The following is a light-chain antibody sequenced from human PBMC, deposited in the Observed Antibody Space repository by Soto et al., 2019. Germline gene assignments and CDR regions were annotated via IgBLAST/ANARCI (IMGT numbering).Light chain of an antibody. CDR3: QQYITYPLT. J-gene: IGKJ4*01. V-gene: IGKV1-5*01. CDR2: DAS. CDR1: QSLSNW. Sequence: DIQMTQSPSTLSASVGDRGTITCRASQSLSNWLAWYQQKPGKAPKLLIYDASNLDSGVPSRFSGSGSGTEFTLTISSLQPDDFATYSCQQYITYPLTFGGGTKVEIK.